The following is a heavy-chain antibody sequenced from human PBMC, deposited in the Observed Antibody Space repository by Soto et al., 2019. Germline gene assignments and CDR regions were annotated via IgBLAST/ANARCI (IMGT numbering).Heavy chain of an antibody. Sequence: ASVKVSCKAYGYTFTGYYMHWVRQAPGQGLEWMGWINPNSGGTNYAQKFQGWVTMTRDTSISTAYMELSRLRSDDTAVYYCARGPYYDFWSGYLSYWGQGTLVTVSS. J-gene: IGHJ4*02. D-gene: IGHD3-3*01. CDR2: INPNSGGT. V-gene: IGHV1-2*04. CDR3: ARGPYYDFWSGYLSY. CDR1: GYTFTGYY.